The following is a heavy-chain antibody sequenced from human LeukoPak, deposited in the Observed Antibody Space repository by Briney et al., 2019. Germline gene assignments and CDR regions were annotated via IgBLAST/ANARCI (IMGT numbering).Heavy chain of an antibody. CDR2: ISGSGGTT. Sequence: GGSLRLSCAASGFTFSSYAMSWVRQAPGKGLEWVSAISGSGGTTYYADSVKGRFTISRDNSKNTLFLQMNSLRAEDTAVYYCAEASASGSYAPYYWGQGTLVTVSS. V-gene: IGHV3-23*01. CDR1: GFTFSSYA. D-gene: IGHD3-10*01. J-gene: IGHJ4*02. CDR3: AEASASGSYAPYY.